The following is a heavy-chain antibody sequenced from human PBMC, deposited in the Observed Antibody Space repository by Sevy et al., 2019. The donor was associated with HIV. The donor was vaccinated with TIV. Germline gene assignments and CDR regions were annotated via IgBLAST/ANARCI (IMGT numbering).Heavy chain of an antibody. CDR1: GFTFSSYA. J-gene: IGHJ4*02. CDR2: ISYDGSKK. Sequence: GGSLRLSCAASGFTFSSYAMHWVRQAPGKGLEWVAVISYDGSKKYYADSVKGRFTISRDNSKNTLYLQMNSLRAEDTAVYYCARDPGGYSYGGGPYFDYWGQGTLVTVSS. CDR3: ARDPGGYSYGGGPYFDY. V-gene: IGHV3-30*04. D-gene: IGHD5-18*01.